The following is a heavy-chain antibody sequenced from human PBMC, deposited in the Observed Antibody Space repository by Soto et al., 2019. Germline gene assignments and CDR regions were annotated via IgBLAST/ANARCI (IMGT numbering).Heavy chain of an antibody. Sequence: PSXTLSLACAVYGGSFSGYYWSWIRQPPAKGLEWIGEINHSGSTNYNPSLKSRVTISVDTSKNQFSLKLSSVTAVDTAVYYCARLPHHDAFDIWGQGTMVTVSS. J-gene: IGHJ3*02. CDR3: ARLPHHDAFDI. V-gene: IGHV4-34*01. CDR1: GGSFSGYY. CDR2: INHSGST.